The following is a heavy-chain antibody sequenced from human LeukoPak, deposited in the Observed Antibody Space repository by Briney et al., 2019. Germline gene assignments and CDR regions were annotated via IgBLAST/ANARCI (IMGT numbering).Heavy chain of an antibody. J-gene: IGHJ4*02. V-gene: IGHV3-23*01. Sequence: GGSLRLSCAASGFTFSSYAMSWVRHAPGKGLEWVSAISGSGGSTYYADSVKGRFTISRDNSKNTLYLQMNSLRAEDTAVYYCAKDLAGSGSYSFDYWGQGTLVTVSS. D-gene: IGHD1-26*01. CDR1: GFTFSSYA. CDR2: ISGSGGST. CDR3: AKDLAGSGSYSFDY.